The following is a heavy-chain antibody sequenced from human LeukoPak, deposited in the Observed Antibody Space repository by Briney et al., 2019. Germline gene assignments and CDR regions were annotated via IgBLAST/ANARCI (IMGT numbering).Heavy chain of an antibody. V-gene: IGHV3-21*01. J-gene: IGHJ4*02. CDR3: XXXXXXXXXXXX. CDR1: GFTFSSYG. CDR2: ISSSSSYI. Sequence: PGGSLRLSCAASGFTFSSYGMNWVRQAPGKGLEWVSSISSSSSYIYYADSVKGRFTISRYNAKNSLYLQMNSLRAEDTSVYYCXXXXXXXXXXXXXXQGTLVTVSS.